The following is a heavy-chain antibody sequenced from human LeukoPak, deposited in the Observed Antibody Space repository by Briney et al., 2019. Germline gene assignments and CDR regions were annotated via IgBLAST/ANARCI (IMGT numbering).Heavy chain of an antibody. CDR1: GFTFSSYG. V-gene: IGHV3-30*02. CDR3: AKEDRTIFGVVTPFDY. Sequence: PGGSLRLSCAASGFTFSSYGMHWVRQAPGKGLEWVAFIRYDGSNKYYADPVKGRFTISRDNSKNTLYLQMNSLRAEDTAVYYCAKEDRTIFGVVTPFDYWGQGTLVTVSS. J-gene: IGHJ4*02. D-gene: IGHD3-3*01. CDR2: IRYDGSNK.